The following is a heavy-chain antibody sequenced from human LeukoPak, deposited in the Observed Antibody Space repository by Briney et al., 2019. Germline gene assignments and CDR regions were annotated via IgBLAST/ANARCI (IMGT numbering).Heavy chain of an antibody. J-gene: IGHJ4*02. D-gene: IGHD6-19*01. V-gene: IGHV3-48*03. CDR3: ARESGAVAGTDGPKFDY. Sequence: ADSVKGRFTISRDNAKNSLYLQMNSLRAEDTAVYYCARESGAVAGTDGPKFDYWGQGTLVTVSS.